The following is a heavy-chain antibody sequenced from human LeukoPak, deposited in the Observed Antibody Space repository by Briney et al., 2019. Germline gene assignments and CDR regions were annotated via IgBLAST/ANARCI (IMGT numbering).Heavy chain of an antibody. CDR2: LSTNNGAT. J-gene: IGHJ4*02. D-gene: IGHD5-12*01. CDR1: GYTFTGSY. CDR3: ARGGQPPG. Sequence: GASVKVSCKASGYTFTGSYIHWVRQAPGQGLEWMGRLSTNNGATNYAQQFQGRVTMTRDTSTTTAYMELTRLTSDDTAVYYCARGGQPPGWGQGTLVTVSS. V-gene: IGHV1-2*06.